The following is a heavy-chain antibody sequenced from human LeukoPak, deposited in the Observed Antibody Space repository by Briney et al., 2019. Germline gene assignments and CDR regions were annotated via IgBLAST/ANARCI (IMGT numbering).Heavy chain of an antibody. J-gene: IGHJ6*02. CDR1: GYTFTGYY. V-gene: IGHV1-2*02. CDR2: INPNSGGT. Sequence: ASVKVSCKASGYTFTGYYMHWVRQAPGQGLEWMGWINPNSGGTNYAQKFQGRVTMTRDTSIGTAYMELSRLRSDDTAVYYCARGCGSETHYYYGLDVWGQGTTVIVSS. D-gene: IGHD2-15*01. CDR3: ARGCGSETHYYYGLDV.